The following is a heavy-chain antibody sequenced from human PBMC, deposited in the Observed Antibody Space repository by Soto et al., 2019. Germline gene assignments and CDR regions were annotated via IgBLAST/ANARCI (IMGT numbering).Heavy chain of an antibody. CDR3: ARVFVSKQLTSDY. J-gene: IGHJ4*02. CDR1: AGSFSHYY. Sequence: SETLSLTCAVYAGSFSHYYWNWIRQSPGKGLEWIGKIKHSGSSNYNPSLRSRVSISVDTSKNQFSLKLTSVTAADTAVYYCARVFVSKQLTSDYWGQGTLVTVSS. D-gene: IGHD6-13*01. CDR2: IKHSGSS. V-gene: IGHV4-34*01.